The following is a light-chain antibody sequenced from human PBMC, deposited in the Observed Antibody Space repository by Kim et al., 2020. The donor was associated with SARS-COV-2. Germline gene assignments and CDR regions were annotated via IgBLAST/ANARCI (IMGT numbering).Light chain of an antibody. J-gene: IGKJ1*01. CDR2: EES. CDR1: QSVINNE. Sequence: TPGDRATPAYRTSQSVINNELAGDQQKPGQAPRLHMCEESKRATDNPDSFSGSGSGTEFTLTISRLEAEDFAVYYCQQYGNSPWTIGQGTKVDIK. V-gene: IGKV3-20*01. CDR3: QQYGNSPWT.